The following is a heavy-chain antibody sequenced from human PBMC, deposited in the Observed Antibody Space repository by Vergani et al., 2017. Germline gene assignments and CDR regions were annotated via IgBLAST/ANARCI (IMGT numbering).Heavy chain of an antibody. CDR2: IYYSGST. V-gene: IGHV4-39*01. J-gene: IGHJ5*02. Sequence: QLQLQESGPGLVKPSETLSLTCTVSGGSISSSSYYWGWIRQPPGKGLEWIGSIYYSGSTYYNPSLKSRVTISVDTSNNQFSLKLSSVTAADTAVYYCASKVVVITTSWFDPWGQGTLVTVSS. D-gene: IGHD3-22*01. CDR1: GGSISSSSYY. CDR3: ASKVVVITTSWFDP.